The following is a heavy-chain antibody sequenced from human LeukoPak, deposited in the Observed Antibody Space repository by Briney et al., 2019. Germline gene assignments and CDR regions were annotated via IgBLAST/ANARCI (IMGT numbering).Heavy chain of an antibody. CDR3: AKERPHGMDV. Sequence: GGSLRLSCAASGFTFSSYNMNWVRQAPGKGLEWVSTITSTSTYIAYADSVKGRLTIFRDNADNSLYLQMNSLRVDDTAVYYCAKERPHGMDVWGQGTSVTVSS. CDR2: ITSTSTYI. J-gene: IGHJ6*02. D-gene: IGHD6-6*01. CDR1: GFTFSSYN. V-gene: IGHV3-21*01.